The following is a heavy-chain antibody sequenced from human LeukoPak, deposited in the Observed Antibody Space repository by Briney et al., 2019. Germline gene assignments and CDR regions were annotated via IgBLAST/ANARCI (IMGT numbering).Heavy chain of an antibody. CDR1: GGPISSYY. D-gene: IGHD2-2*01. J-gene: IGHJ5*02. V-gene: IGHV4-4*07. Sequence: PSETLSLTCTVSGGPISSYYWSWIRQPAGKGLEWIGRIYTSGSTNYNPSLKSRVTMSVDTSKNQFSLKLSSVTAADTAVYYCARDPMSYCSSTSCPLGFDPWGQGTLVTVSS. CDR3: ARDPMSYCSSTSCPLGFDP. CDR2: IYTSGST.